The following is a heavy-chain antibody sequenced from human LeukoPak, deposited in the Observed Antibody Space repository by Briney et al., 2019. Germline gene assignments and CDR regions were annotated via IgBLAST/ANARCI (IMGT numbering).Heavy chain of an antibody. V-gene: IGHV1-69*04. CDR1: GGTFSSYA. CDR3: AREVGGEGSGWFLDY. CDR2: IIPILGIA. Sequence: ASVKVSCKASGGTFSSYAISWVRQAPGQGLEWMGRIIPILGIANYAQEFQGRVTITADKSTSTAYMELSSLRSEDTAVYYCAREVGGEGSGWFLDYWGQGTLVTVSS. D-gene: IGHD6-19*01. J-gene: IGHJ4*02.